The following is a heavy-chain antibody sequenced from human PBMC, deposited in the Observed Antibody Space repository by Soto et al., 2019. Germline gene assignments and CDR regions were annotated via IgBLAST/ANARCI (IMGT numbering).Heavy chain of an antibody. CDR1: GFTFSSYS. J-gene: IGHJ5*02. Sequence: PGGSLRLSCAASGFTFSSYSMNWVRQAPGKGLEWVSYIGSSSSTIYYADSVKGRFTISRDNAKNSLYLQMNSLRDEDTDVYYCAREWNPLNWFDPWGQGTLVTVSS. CDR2: IGSSSSTI. V-gene: IGHV3-48*02. CDR3: AREWNPLNWFDP. D-gene: IGHD1-1*01.